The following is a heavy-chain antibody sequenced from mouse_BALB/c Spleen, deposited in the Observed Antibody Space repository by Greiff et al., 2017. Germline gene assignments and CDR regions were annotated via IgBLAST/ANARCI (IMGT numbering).Heavy chain of an antibody. CDR2: ISSGGGST. CDR1: GFAFSSYD. Sequence: EVQGVESGGGLVKPGGSLKLSCAASGFAFSSYDMSWVRQTPEKRLEWVAYISSGGGSTYYPDTVKGRFTISRDNAKNTLYLQMSSLKSEDTAMYYCARPRTGSMDYWGQGTSVTVSS. J-gene: IGHJ4*01. V-gene: IGHV5-12-1*01. D-gene: IGHD4-1*01. CDR3: ARPRTGSMDY.